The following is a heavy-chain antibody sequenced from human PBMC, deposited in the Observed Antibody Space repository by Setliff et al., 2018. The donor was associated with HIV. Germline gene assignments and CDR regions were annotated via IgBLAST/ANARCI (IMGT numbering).Heavy chain of an antibody. CDR1: GGTFTNHG. J-gene: IGHJ3*02. CDR2: VIPMFGIT. V-gene: IGHV1-69*05. Sequence: SVKVSCKASGGTFTNHGIGWVRQAPGRRLEWLGGVIPMFGITNDGQKFQGRVAITTDESTSTVFMELRSLRSDDTAVYYCARHCNAGTCYFYIWGQGTMVTVSS. D-gene: IGHD2-15*01. CDR3: ARHCNAGTCYFYI.